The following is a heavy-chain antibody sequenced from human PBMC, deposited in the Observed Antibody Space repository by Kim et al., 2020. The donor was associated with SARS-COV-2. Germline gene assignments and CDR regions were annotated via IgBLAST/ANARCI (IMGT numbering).Heavy chain of an antibody. J-gene: IGHJ4*02. CDR2: I. V-gene: IGHV3-11*04. CDR3: ARGPNYSPFDY. Sequence: IYNAHSARGRFPNSRDNDKNSLFLPMSSLRAEDTAVYYCARGPNYSPFDYWGQGTLVTVSS. D-gene: IGHD4-4*01.